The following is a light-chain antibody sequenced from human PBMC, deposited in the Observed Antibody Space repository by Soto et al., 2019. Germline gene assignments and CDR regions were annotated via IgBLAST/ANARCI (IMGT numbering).Light chain of an antibody. CDR3: QHYNNWPRT. Sequence: DIVMTQSPSTLSVSPGQGDTPSCRASPSVSSNLALYQQKPGEAPRPLIYRASTRATGTPARLSGSGSGTEFTLPTSSLQSEDFAVYYCQHYNNWPRTFGQGTKVEIK. V-gene: IGKV3-15*01. CDR2: RAS. J-gene: IGKJ1*01. CDR1: PSVSSN.